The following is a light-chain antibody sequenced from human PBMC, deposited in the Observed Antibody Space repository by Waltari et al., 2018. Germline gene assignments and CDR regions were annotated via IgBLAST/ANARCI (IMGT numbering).Light chain of an antibody. CDR1: QSISTH. Sequence: IVMTQSPATLSVSPGERATLSCRASQSISTHLAWVQEKPGQAPRLLIYGASTRATGVPARFSGSGSVTYFTLVISSLQSEDFAVYYCQQYDKWLRYSFGQGTKLEIK. J-gene: IGKJ2*01. CDR2: GAS. CDR3: QQYDKWLRYS. V-gene: IGKV3-15*01.